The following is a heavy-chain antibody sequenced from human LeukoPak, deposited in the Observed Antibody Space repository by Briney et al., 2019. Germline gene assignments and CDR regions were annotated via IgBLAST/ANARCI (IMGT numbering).Heavy chain of an antibody. CDR1: GFTFSSYS. D-gene: IGHD5-18*01. CDR2: ISSSSSYI. Sequence: GGSLRLSCAASGFTFSSYSMNWVRQAPGKGLEWVSSISSSSSYIYYTDSVKGRFTISRDNAKNSLYLQMNSLRAEDTAVYYCATYRQVLLPFESWGQGTLVTVSS. J-gene: IGHJ4*02. CDR3: ATYRQVLLPFES. V-gene: IGHV3-21*01.